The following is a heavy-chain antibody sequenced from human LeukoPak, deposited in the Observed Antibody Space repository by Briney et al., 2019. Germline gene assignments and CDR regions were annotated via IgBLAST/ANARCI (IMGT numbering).Heavy chain of an antibody. J-gene: IGHJ6*03. CDR1: GYTFTGYY. Sequence: GASVKVSCKTSGYTFTGYYMYWVRQAPGQGLEWMGWINPNSGGTNYAQKFQGRVTMTRDTSISTAYMELSRLRSDDTAVYYCARRNTYYDSGSRHPYYMDVWGKGTTVTISS. V-gene: IGHV1-2*02. CDR2: INPNSGGT. CDR3: ARRNTYYDSGSRHPYYMDV. D-gene: IGHD3-10*01.